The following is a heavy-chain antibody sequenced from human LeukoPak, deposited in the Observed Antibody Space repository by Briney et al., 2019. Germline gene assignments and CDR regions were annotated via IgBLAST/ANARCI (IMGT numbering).Heavy chain of an antibody. CDR3: ARGLCGGDCYDY. CDR2: ISSNSEYI. Sequence: PGGSLRLSCAASGFIVYSNYMTWVRQAPGKGLEWVSSISSNSEYIYYADSVKGRFTISRDNAKNSLFLQMNSLRAEDTAVYYCARGLCGGDCYDYWGQGTLVTVSS. J-gene: IGHJ4*02. CDR1: GFIVYSNY. D-gene: IGHD2-21*01. V-gene: IGHV3-21*01.